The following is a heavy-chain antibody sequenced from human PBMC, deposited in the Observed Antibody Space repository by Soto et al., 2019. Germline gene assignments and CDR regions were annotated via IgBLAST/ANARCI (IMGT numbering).Heavy chain of an antibody. CDR2: ISGSGGST. CDR3: SMIVAPPRRFDY. J-gene: IGHJ4*02. V-gene: IGHV3-23*01. D-gene: IGHD3-22*01. Sequence: GGSLRLSCAASGFTFSSYAMSWVRQAPGKGLEWVSAISGSGGSTYYADSVKGRFTISRDNSKNTLYLQMNSLRAEDTAVYYCSMIVAPPRRFDYCGQGTLVTVSS. CDR1: GFTFSSYA.